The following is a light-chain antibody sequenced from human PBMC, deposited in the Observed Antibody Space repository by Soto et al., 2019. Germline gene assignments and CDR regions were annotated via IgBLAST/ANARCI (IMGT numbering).Light chain of an antibody. V-gene: IGKV3-20*01. Sequence: EIVLTQSPGTLSLSPGERATLSYRASQSVSSSYLAWYQQKPGQAPRLLIYGASSRATGIPDRFSGSGSGTDFTLTISRLEPEDFAVYYCQQYGSSPKLTFGGGTKVEIK. CDR1: QSVSSSY. J-gene: IGKJ4*01. CDR3: QQYGSSPKLT. CDR2: GAS.